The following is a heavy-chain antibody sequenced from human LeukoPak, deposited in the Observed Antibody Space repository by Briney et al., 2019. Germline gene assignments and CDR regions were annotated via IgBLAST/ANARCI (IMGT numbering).Heavy chain of an antibody. CDR3: ARGTRYYYDSSGYSFLKN. V-gene: IGHV3-48*03. Sequence: GGSLRLSCAASGFTFSSYEMNWVRQAPGKGLEWVSFISSSGSTMYYADSVKGRFTISRDNAKNSLYLQLNSLRAEDTAVYYCARGTRYYYDSSGYSFLKNWGQGTLVPVSS. CDR1: GFTFSSYE. J-gene: IGHJ4*02. D-gene: IGHD3-22*01. CDR2: ISSSGSTM.